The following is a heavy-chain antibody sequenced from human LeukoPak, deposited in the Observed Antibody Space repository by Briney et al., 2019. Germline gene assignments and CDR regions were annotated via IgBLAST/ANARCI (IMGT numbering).Heavy chain of an antibody. CDR2: VYPGDSDT. J-gene: IGHJ4*02. CDR1: GYSFTSHW. D-gene: IGHD4-17*01. Sequence: GESLKISCKASGYSFTSHWIGWVRQMPGKGLEWMGIVYPGDSDTRYSPSFQGQVAISADKSISTAYLQWSSLKASDSAMYYCARLRTYGDYALNYWGQGTLVTVSS. CDR3: ARLRTYGDYALNY. V-gene: IGHV5-51*01.